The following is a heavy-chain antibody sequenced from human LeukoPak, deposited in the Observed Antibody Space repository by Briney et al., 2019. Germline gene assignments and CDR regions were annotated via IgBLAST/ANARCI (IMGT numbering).Heavy chain of an antibody. D-gene: IGHD6-6*01. CDR1: GFTFSSYG. V-gene: IGHV3-30*02. CDR2: IRYDGSNK. CDR3: ARESFAARWD. Sequence: PGGSLRLSCAASGFTFSSYGMHWVRQAPGKGLEWVTFIRYDGSNKYYADSVKGRFTISRDNSKNTLYLQMNSLTAEDTAVYYCARESFAARWDWGQGTLVTVSS. J-gene: IGHJ4*02.